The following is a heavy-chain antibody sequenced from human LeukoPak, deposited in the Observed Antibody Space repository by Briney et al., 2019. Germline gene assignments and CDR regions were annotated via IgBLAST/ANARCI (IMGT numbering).Heavy chain of an antibody. Sequence: GGSLRLSYAASGFTFSSYGMHWVRQAPGKGLEWVTFIRYDESNKYYADSVKGRFTISGDNSKNTLYLQMNSLRTEDTAVFYCARARRSGGITMVRGVKDRGWFDSWGQGILVTVSS. CDR3: ARARRSGGITMVRGVKDRGWFDS. J-gene: IGHJ5*01. CDR1: GFTFSSYG. D-gene: IGHD3-10*01. CDR2: IRYDESNK. V-gene: IGHV3-30*02.